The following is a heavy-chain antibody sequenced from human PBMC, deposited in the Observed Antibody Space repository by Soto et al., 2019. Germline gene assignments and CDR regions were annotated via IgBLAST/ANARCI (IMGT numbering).Heavy chain of an antibody. CDR2: IKEDGSEK. Sequence: EVPLVESGGGLVQPGGSLRLSCAASGFSFSTYWMSWVRQAPGKGLEWLANIKEDGSEKYYVDSLKGRFTISRDNAKNSLYVQMNSLRVEDTAVYYCARGGIGYCSGGTCFYTAFDIWGQGSMVTVSS. CDR1: GFSFSTYW. J-gene: IGHJ3*02. CDR3: ARGGIGYCSGGTCFYTAFDI. V-gene: IGHV3-7*01. D-gene: IGHD2-15*01.